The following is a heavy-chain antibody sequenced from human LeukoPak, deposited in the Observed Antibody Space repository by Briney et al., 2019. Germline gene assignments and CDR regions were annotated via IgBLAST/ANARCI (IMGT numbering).Heavy chain of an antibody. J-gene: IGHJ4*02. CDR3: AKGDRSSGYCDY. Sequence: GGSLRLSCAASGFTFSSYGMHWVRKAPGKGLEWVAFIRYDGSNKYYADSVKGRFTISRDNSKNTLYLQMNSLRAEDTAVYYCAKGDRSSGYCDYWGQGTLVTVSS. CDR1: GFTFSSYG. D-gene: IGHD3-22*01. V-gene: IGHV3-30*02. CDR2: IRYDGSNK.